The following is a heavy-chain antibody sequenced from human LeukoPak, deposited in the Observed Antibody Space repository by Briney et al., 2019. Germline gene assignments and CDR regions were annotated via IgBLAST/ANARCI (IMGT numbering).Heavy chain of an antibody. D-gene: IGHD3-10*01. CDR1: GGSFSGYY. J-gene: IGHJ5*02. V-gene: IGHV4-34*01. Sequence: SETLSLTCAVYGGSFSGYYWSWIRQPPGKGLEWIGEINHSGSTNYNPSLKSRVTISVDTSKNQFSLKLSSVTAADTAVYYCARGPYGSGSYSNWFDPWGQGTLVTVSS. CDR2: INHSGST. CDR3: ARGPYGSGSYSNWFDP.